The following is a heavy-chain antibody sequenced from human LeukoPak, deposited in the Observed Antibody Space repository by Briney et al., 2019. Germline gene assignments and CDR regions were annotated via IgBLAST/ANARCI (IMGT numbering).Heavy chain of an antibody. Sequence: SETLSLTCAVFGGSFSGYCWSCIRQPPGKGLEWIGEINHSGSTHYNPSLKSRVTISADTAKNQFSLRLSSVTAADTAVYYCASGTRYNTFEYWGQGTVVTVSS. D-gene: IGHD3-3*01. CDR2: INHSGST. J-gene: IGHJ4*02. CDR1: GGSFSGYC. V-gene: IGHV4-34*01. CDR3: ASGTRYNTFEY.